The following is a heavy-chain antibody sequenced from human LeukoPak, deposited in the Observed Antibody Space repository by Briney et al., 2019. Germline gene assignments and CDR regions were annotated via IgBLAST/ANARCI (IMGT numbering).Heavy chain of an antibody. D-gene: IGHD3-3*01. V-gene: IGHV3-53*01. CDR1: GFTVSSNY. CDR2: IYSGGST. J-gene: IGHJ4*02. Sequence: GGSLRLSCAASGFTVSSNYMSWVRQAPGKGLEWVSVIYSGGSTYYADSVKGRFTISRDNSKNTLYLQMNSLRAEDTAVYYCAKYNYDFWSGYSLFDYWGQGTLVTVSS. CDR3: AKYNYDFWSGYSLFDY.